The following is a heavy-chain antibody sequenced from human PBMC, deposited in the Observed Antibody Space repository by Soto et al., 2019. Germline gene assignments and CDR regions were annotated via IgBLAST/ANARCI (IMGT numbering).Heavy chain of an antibody. Sequence: SETLSLTCTVSGGSISSYYWSWIRQPPGKGLEWIGYIYYSGSTNYNPSLKSRVTISVDTSKNQFSLKLSSVTAADTAVYYFAREGAGYCSGGSSYVFDYWGQGTLVTVSS. D-gene: IGHD2-15*01. J-gene: IGHJ4*02. CDR2: IYYSGST. V-gene: IGHV4-59*01. CDR3: AREGAGYCSGGSSYVFDY. CDR1: GGSISSYY.